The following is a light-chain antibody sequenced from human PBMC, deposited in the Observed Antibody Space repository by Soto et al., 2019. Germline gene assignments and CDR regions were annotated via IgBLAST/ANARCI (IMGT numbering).Light chain of an antibody. J-gene: IGKJ4*01. CDR2: AAS. CDR3: QQANSFPPT. CDR1: QGISNW. V-gene: IGKV1-12*01. Sequence: DIQMTQSPSSVSASVGDRVTITCRASQGISNWLAWYQQKPGRAPKLLIYAASGLQRGVPSRFSGSGFGTDFTLTISSLQPEDFATYYCQQANSFPPTFGGGTKGDIK.